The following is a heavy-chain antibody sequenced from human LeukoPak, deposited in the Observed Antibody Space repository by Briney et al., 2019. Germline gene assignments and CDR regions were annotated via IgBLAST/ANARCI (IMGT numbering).Heavy chain of an antibody. J-gene: IGHJ4*02. Sequence: PSETLSLTCAVYGGSFSGYYWSWIRQPPGKGLEWIGEINHSGSTNYNPSLKSQVTISVDTSKNQFSLKLSSVTAADTAVYYCAREGQEMTTIIWGQGTLVTVSS. CDR2: INHSGST. D-gene: IGHD5-24*01. CDR3: AREGQEMTTII. V-gene: IGHV4-34*01. CDR1: GGSFSGYY.